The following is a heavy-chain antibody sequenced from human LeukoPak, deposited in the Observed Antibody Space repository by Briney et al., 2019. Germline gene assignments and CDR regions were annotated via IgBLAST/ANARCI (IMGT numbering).Heavy chain of an antibody. Sequence: GGSLRLSCAASGFSFSSYTMNWVRQAPGKGLEWVSPISSSSNYIYYADSVKGRFTISRDNAKNSLYLQMNSLRAEDTAVYYCARGYGSGSGDYWGQGTLVTVSS. CDR3: ARGYGSGSGDY. V-gene: IGHV3-21*01. CDR1: GFSFSSYT. CDR2: ISSSSNYI. J-gene: IGHJ4*02. D-gene: IGHD3-10*01.